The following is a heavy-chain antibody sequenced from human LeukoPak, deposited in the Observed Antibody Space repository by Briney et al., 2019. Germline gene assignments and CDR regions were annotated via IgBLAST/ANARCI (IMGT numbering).Heavy chain of an antibody. CDR1: GGSFSGYY. V-gene: IGHV4-34*01. CDR2: INHSGST. Sequence: SETLSLTCAVYGGSFSGYYWSWIRQPPGKGLEWIGEINHSGSTNFNPSLKSRVTISVDTSKNQFSLKLSSVTAADTAVYYCARVGGYSYGSDYWGQGTLVTVSS. J-gene: IGHJ4*02. D-gene: IGHD5-18*01. CDR3: ARVGGYSYGSDY.